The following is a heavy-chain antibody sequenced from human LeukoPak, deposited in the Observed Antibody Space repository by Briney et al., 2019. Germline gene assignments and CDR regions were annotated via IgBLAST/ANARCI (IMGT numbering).Heavy chain of an antibody. CDR2: IRDSGGNK. Sequence: GGSLRLSCIASGFTFSSYTMSWVRQAPGKGLEWVSAIRDSGGNKFYADSVRGRFTISRDNSKNTMHLEMNSLRAEDTAVYYCAKDPIRGYFDYWGQGTLVTVST. D-gene: IGHD3-10*01. CDR1: GFTFSSYT. V-gene: IGHV3-23*01. CDR3: AKDPIRGYFDY. J-gene: IGHJ4*02.